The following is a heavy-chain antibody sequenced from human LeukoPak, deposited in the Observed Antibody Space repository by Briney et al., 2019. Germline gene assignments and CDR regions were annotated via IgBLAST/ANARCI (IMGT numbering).Heavy chain of an antibody. J-gene: IGHJ6*03. Sequence: SETLSLTCTVSGGSISSHYWSWIRQPPGKGLEWIGYIYYSGSTNYNPSLKSRVTISVDTSKNQFSLKLSSVTAADTAVYYCARARAARLRAYYYYYMDVWGKGPRSPSP. V-gene: IGHV4-59*11. CDR2: IYYSGST. CDR3: ARARAARLRAYYYYYMDV. D-gene: IGHD6-6*01. CDR1: GGSISSHY.